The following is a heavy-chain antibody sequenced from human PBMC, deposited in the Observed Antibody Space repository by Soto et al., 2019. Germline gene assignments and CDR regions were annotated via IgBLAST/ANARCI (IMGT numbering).Heavy chain of an antibody. CDR1: GYSVSSNSAA. D-gene: IGHD6-6*01. V-gene: IGHV6-1*01. J-gene: IGHJ6*03. CDR2: TYYRSKWYN. CDR3: ARELGIAARPFYYYYMDV. Sequence: SQTLSLTCAISGYSVSSNSAAWNWIRQSPSRGLEWLGRTYYRSKWYNDYAVSVKSRITINPDTSKNQFSLQLNSVTPEDTAVYYCARELGIAARPFYYYYMDVWGKGTTVTVSS.